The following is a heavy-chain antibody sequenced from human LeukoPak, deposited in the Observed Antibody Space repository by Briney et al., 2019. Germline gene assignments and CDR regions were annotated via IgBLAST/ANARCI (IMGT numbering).Heavy chain of an antibody. CDR3: AKVITMIVVVMDFDY. D-gene: IGHD3-22*01. J-gene: IGHJ4*02. V-gene: IGHV3-23*01. Sequence: GGSLRLSCAASGFTFSSYSMNWVRQAPGKGLEWVSAISGSGGSTYYADSVKGRFTISRDNSKNTLYLQMNSLRAEDTAVYYCAKVITMIVVVMDFDYWGQGTLVTVSS. CDR1: GFTFSSYS. CDR2: ISGSGGST.